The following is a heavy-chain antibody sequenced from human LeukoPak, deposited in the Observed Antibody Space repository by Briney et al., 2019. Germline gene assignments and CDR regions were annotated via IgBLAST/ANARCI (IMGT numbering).Heavy chain of an antibody. V-gene: IGHV4-59*08. CDR3: ARGIGTGDFDY. J-gene: IGHJ4*02. CDR1: GGSISSYY. CDR2: IYYSGST. D-gene: IGHD7-27*01. Sequence: SETLSLTCTVSGGSISSYYWSWIRQPPGKGLEWIGYIYYSGSTNYNPSLKSRVTISVDTSKNQFSLKLSSVTAADTAVYYCARGIGTGDFDYWGQGTLVTVSS.